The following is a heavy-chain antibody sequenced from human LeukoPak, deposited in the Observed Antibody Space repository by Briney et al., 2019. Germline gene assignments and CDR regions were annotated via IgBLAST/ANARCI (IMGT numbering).Heavy chain of an antibody. D-gene: IGHD3-10*01. CDR3: TREAITMVRGVISQNEIDY. J-gene: IGHJ4*02. CDR1: GFTLGDYA. V-gene: IGHV3-49*04. Sequence: GGSLRLSCTASGFTLGDYAMNWVRQAPGKGVEGVGFIRSKAYKGTTEYAASVKGRFTVSRDDSKSIAYLQMNSLKTEDTAVYYCTREAITMVRGVISQNEIDYWGQGTLVTVSS. CDR2: IRSKAYKGTT.